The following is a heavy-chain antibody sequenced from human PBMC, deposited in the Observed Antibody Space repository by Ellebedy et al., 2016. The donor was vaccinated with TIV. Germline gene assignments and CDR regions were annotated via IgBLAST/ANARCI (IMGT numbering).Heavy chain of an antibody. CDR3: VKVIATSGCPYYLHY. J-gene: IGHJ4*02. CDR2: IRCNGGST. Sequence: GESLKISCSGSGFTVSTYAMHWVRQAPGKGEEYVSAIRCNGGSTYDSDSVKGRFTISRDNSQNSLYLQMSSLRAEDTAVYYCVKVIATSGCPYYLHYWGQGTLVTVSS. V-gene: IGHV3-64D*09. D-gene: IGHD6-19*01. CDR1: GFTVSTYA.